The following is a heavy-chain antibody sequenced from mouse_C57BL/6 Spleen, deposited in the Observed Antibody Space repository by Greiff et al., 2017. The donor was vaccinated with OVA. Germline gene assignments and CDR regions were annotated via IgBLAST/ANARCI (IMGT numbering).Heavy chain of an antibody. CDR2: ISSGSSTI. V-gene: IGHV5-17*01. CDR3: ARFLDYYGSMDY. Sequence: EVMLVESGGGLVKPGGSLKLSCAASGFTFSDYGMHWVRQAPEKGLEWVAYISSGSSTIYYADTVKGRFTISRDNAKNTLFLQMTSLRSEDTAMYYCARFLDYYGSMDYWGQGTSVTVSS. CDR1: GFTFSDYG. J-gene: IGHJ4*01. D-gene: IGHD1-1*01.